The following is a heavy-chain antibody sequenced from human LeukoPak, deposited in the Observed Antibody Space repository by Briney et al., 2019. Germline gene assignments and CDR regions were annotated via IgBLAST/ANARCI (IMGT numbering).Heavy chain of an antibody. CDR3: ARADTSGWLNFDY. J-gene: IGHJ4*02. V-gene: IGHV4-39*07. CDR1: GGSISSTSYY. Sequence: SETLSLTCTVSGGSISSTSYYWGWIRQPPGKGLEWIGNIYYSGSAYYNPSLKSRLTISVDTSKNQFSLKLTSVTAAGTAVYYCARADTSGWLNFDYWGQGTLVTVSS. D-gene: IGHD6-19*01. CDR2: IYYSGSA.